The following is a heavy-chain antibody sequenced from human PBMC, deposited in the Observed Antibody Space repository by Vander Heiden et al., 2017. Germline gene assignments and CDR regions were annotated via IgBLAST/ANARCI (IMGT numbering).Heavy chain of an antibody. Sequence: QVQLVESGGGLVKPGGSLRLPCAASGFTFSDYNMSWIRQAPGKGLEWVSDISSSGSTIYYADSVKGRFTISRDNAKNSLYLQMNSLRAEDTAVYYCASTIAAAGNYYYYGMDVWGQGTTVTVSS. V-gene: IGHV3-11*01. CDR3: ASTIAAAGNYYYYGMDV. D-gene: IGHD6-13*01. CDR2: ISSSGSTI. J-gene: IGHJ6*02. CDR1: GFTFSDYN.